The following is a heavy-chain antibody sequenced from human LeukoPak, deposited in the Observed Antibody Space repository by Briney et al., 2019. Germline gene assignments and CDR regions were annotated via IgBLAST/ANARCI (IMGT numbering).Heavy chain of an antibody. CDR1: GFTFSSYA. CDR2: IYSGGST. D-gene: IGHD5-12*01. J-gene: IGHJ3*02. CDR3: ARDLGYSAYATVRGYAVDI. Sequence: PGGSLRLSCVASGFTFSSYAMNWVRQAPGKGLEWVSIIYSGGSTYYADSVKGRFTISRDISQNTLYLQMNSLRAEDTAVYYCARDLGYSAYATVRGYAVDIWGQGTMVTVSS. V-gene: IGHV3-66*01.